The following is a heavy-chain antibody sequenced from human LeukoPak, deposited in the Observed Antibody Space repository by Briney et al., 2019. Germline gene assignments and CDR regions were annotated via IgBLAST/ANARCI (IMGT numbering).Heavy chain of an antibody. J-gene: IGHJ4*02. CDR3: SGYSSGWYRNY. CDR2: ISSSGSTI. CDR1: GFTFSSYE. D-gene: IGHD6-19*01. Sequence: GGSLRLSCAASGFTFSSYEMNWVRQAPGKGLEWVSYISSSGSTIYYADSVKGRFTTSRDNAKNSLYLQMNSLRAEDTAVYYCSGYSSGWYRNYWGQGTLVTVSS. V-gene: IGHV3-48*03.